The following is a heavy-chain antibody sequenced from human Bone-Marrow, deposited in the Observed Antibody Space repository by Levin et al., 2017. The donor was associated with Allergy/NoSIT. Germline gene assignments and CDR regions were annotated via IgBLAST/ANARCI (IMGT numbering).Heavy chain of an antibody. CDR3: ARSYSSSWYQSFAY. D-gene: IGHD6-13*01. Sequence: PSETLSLTCTVSGGSISSYYYNWIRQPPGKGLEWIGYFYHSGGTNYNPSLKSRVTIAVDTSKNQFSLRLSSVTAADTAVYYCARSYSSSWYQSFAYWGQGALVTVSS. J-gene: IGHJ4*02. CDR1: GGSISSYY. CDR2: FYHSGGT. V-gene: IGHV4-59*01.